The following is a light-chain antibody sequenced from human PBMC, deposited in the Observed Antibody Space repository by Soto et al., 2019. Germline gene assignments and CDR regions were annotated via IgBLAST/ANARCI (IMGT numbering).Light chain of an antibody. J-gene: IGLJ2*01. Sequence: QPVLTQPASVSGSPGQSISISCTGTSSDVGGYNSVSWYQQHPGKAPKLMIYDVSIRPSGVSDRFSGSKSGNTASLTISGLQAEDEADYYCNSYTSTNTRVFGGGTKLTVL. CDR3: NSYTSTNTRV. CDR1: SSDVGGYNS. CDR2: DVS. V-gene: IGLV2-14*03.